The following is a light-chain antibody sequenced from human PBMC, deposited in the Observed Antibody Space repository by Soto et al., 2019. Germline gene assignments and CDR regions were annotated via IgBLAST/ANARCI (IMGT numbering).Light chain of an antibody. CDR1: QSVRSNH. CDR2: DAS. J-gene: IGKJ2*01. Sequence: EIVLTQSPGTLSLSPGERATLSCRASQSVRSNHLAWYQQKPGQAPRLLIYDASSRATGIPDRFSGSGPGTHFTLTISRLEPEDFAVYYCQQYGSSPRTFGRGTKLEI. CDR3: QQYGSSPRT. V-gene: IGKV3-20*01.